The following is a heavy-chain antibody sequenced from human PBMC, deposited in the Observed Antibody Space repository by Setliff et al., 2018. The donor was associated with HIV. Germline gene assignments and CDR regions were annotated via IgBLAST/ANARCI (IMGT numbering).Heavy chain of an antibody. CDR2: IYYSGST. J-gene: IGHJ5*02. CDR1: GDSVSSRSYY. D-gene: IGHD3-22*01. CDR3: ARGFHYDSSGHPPNWFDP. V-gene: IGHV4-61*03. Sequence: PSETLSLTCTVSGDSVSSRSYYWSWIRQPPGKGLEWIGYIYYSGSTNYNPALKSRVTISVDTSKNHFSLKLRSVTAADTAVYYCARGFHYDSSGHPPNWFDPWGQGTLVTVSS.